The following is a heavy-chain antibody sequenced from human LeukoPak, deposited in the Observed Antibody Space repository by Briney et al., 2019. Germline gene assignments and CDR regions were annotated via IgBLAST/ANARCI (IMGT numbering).Heavy chain of an antibody. J-gene: IGHJ5*02. D-gene: IGHD2-15*01. V-gene: IGHV4-31*03. CDR1: GGSINSGGDH. CDR2: IHYSVST. Sequence: SETLSLTCTVSGGSINSGGDHWSWIRQHPGKGLEWIGFIHYSVSTYYNPSLKSRLTISIDTSKNQFSLRLNSVTAADTAVYYCARALGYCSADSCYGWFDPWGQGTLVTVSS. CDR3: ARALGYCSADSCYGWFDP.